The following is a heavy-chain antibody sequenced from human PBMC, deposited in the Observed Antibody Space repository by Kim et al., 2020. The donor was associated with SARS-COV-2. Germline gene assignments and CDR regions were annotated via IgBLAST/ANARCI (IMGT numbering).Heavy chain of an antibody. V-gene: IGHV7-4-1*02. CDR2: NP. D-gene: IGHD1-26*01. J-gene: IGHJ4*02. CDR3: ATIVGATFDY. Sequence: NPTYAQGFTGRFVFSLDTSVSTAYLQISSLKAEDTAVYYCATIVGATFDYWGQGTLVTVSS.